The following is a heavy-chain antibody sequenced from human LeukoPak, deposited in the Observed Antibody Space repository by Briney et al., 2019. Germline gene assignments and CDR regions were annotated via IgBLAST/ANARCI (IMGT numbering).Heavy chain of an antibody. J-gene: IGHJ4*02. V-gene: IGHV4-4*09. CDR3: ARHRDFGVVTPFDY. CDR1: GGSISSYY. D-gene: IGHD3-3*01. Sequence: KPSETLSLTCTVSGGSISSYYWSWIRQPPGKGLEWTGYIYTSGSTNYNPSLKSRVTISVDTSKNQFSLKLSSVTAADTAVYYCARHRDFGVVTPFDYWGQGTLVTVSS. CDR2: IYTSGST.